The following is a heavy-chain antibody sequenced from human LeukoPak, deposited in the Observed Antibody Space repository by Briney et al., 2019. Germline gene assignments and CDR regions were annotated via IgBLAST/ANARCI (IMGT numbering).Heavy chain of an antibody. D-gene: IGHD3-9*01. CDR3: AAPDILTGLKSFDY. V-gene: IGHV4-39*01. CDR1: GGSISTSSYY. Sequence: SETLSLTCTVSGGSISTSSYYWGWNRQPPGKGLEWIGSIYYSGSTYYNPSLKSRVTISVDTSKNQFSLKLSSVTAADTAVYYCAAPDILTGLKSFDYWGQGTLVTVSS. J-gene: IGHJ4*02. CDR2: IYYSGST.